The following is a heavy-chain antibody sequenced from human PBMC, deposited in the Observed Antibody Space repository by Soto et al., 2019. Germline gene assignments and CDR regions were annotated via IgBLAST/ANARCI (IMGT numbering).Heavy chain of an antibody. V-gene: IGHV4-39*01. CDR2: IYYSGST. CDR1: GGSISSSIYY. Sequence: SETLSLTCTVSGGSISSSIYYWGWIRQPPGKGLEWIGSIYYSGSTYYNPSLKSRVTISVDTSKNQFSLKLSSVTAADTAVYYCARLTYYYDSSGYYKYFDYWGQGTLVNVSS. D-gene: IGHD3-22*01. CDR3: ARLTYYYDSSGYYKYFDY. J-gene: IGHJ4*02.